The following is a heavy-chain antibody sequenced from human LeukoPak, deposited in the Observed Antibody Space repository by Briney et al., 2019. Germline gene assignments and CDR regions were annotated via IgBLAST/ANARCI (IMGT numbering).Heavy chain of an antibody. CDR3: ARGSCPIDY. V-gene: IGHV4-59*01. CDR1: GASISSYY. J-gene: IGHJ4*02. Sequence: PSETLSLTCTVSGASISSYYWSWIRQPPGKGLEWIGYIYYSGSTNYNPSLKSRVTISVNTSKNQFSLKLNSVTAADTAVYYCARGSCPIDYWGQGTLVTVSS. CDR2: IYYSGST.